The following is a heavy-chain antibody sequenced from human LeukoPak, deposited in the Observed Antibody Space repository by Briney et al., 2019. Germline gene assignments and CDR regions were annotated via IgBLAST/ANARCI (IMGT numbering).Heavy chain of an antibody. D-gene: IGHD3-9*01. CDR3: ARQGFVFDDILTAD. CDR1: GYSLTSYW. V-gene: IGHV5-10-1*01. Sequence: GESLKISCKGSGYSLTSYWISWGRQMPGKGLEWVGRIDPSDSYTNYSPSFQGYVTISADKSISTAYLQWSSLKASDTAMYYCARQGFVFDDILTADWGQGTMVTVSS. J-gene: IGHJ3*01. CDR2: IDPSDSYT.